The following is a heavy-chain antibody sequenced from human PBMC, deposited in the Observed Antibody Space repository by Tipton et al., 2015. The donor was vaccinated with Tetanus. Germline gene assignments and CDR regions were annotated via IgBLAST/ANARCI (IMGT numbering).Heavy chain of an antibody. CDR2: IYYNGNT. Sequence: LRLSCTVSNGSVSSSLYCWAWVRQSPGRGLEWIGTIYYNGNTYYNPSLKSRVTISVDTSKNQFSLKLTSVTAADTAVYYCVRHSRSTNAHIGFWGQGTLVSVSS. CDR1: NGSVSSSLYC. CDR3: VRHSRSTNAHIGF. D-gene: IGHD2/OR15-2a*01. J-gene: IGHJ4*02. V-gene: IGHV4-39*01.